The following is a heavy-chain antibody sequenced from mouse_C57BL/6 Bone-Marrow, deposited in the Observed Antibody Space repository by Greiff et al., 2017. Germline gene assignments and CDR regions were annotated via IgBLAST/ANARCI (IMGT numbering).Heavy chain of an antibody. J-gene: IGHJ1*03. D-gene: IGHD1-1*01. Sequence: QVQLQQSGAALVKPGASVKISCKASGYAFSSYWMNWVKQRPGKGLEWIGQIYPGDGDTNYNGKFKGKATLTADTSSSTAYMQLSSLTSEDSAVYFCARRHYYGSSYGYWYFDVWGTGTTVTVSS. CDR2: IYPGDGDT. V-gene: IGHV1-80*01. CDR1: GYAFSSYW. CDR3: ARRHYYGSSYGYWYFDV.